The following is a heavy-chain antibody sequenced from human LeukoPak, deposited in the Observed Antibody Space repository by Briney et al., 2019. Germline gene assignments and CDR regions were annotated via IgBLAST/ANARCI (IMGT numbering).Heavy chain of an antibody. CDR1: GYTLTELS. Sequence: SVKVSCKVSGYTLTELSMHWVRQAPGKGLEWMGGFDPEDGETIYAQKFQGRVTMTEDTSTDTAYMELSSLRSEDTAVYYCATAPLYCSGGSCYSRGGFYYYYYGMDVWGRGTTVTVSS. V-gene: IGHV1-24*01. J-gene: IGHJ6*02. CDR2: FDPEDGET. D-gene: IGHD2-15*01. CDR3: ATAPLYCSGGSCYSRGGFYYYYYGMDV.